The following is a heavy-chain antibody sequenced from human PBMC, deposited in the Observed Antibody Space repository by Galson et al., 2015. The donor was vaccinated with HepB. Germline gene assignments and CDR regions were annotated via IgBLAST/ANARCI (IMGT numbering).Heavy chain of an antibody. CDR2: IYYSGST. J-gene: IGHJ4*02. CDR1: GGSISNNNYY. CDR3: ARAGRPGFGTSWYDY. V-gene: IGHV4-61*05. D-gene: IGHD6-13*01. Sequence: SETLSLSCTVSGGSISNNNYYWGWIRQPPGKGLELIGYIYYSGSTSYNPSLKSRVTISVDTSMSQFSLKLSSVTAADTAVYYCARAGRPGFGTSWYDYWGQGTLVTVSS.